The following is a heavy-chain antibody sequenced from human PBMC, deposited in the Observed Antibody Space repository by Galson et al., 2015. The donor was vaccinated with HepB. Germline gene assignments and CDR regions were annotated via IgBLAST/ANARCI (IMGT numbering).Heavy chain of an antibody. CDR3: ARDLSPLLVVPAKRGGAFDI. D-gene: IGHD2-2*01. CDR1: GYTFTSYA. CDR2: INAGNGNT. V-gene: IGHV1-3*01. J-gene: IGHJ3*02. Sequence: SVKVSCKASGYTFTSYAMHWVRQAPGQRLEWMGWINAGNGNTKYSQKFQGRVTITRDTSASTAYMELSSLRSEDTAVYYCARDLSPLLVVPAKRGGAFDIWGQGTMVTVSS.